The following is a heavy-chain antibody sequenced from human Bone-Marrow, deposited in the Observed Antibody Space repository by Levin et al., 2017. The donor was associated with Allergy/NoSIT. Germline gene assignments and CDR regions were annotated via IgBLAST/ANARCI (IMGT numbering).Heavy chain of an antibody. D-gene: IGHD1-26*01. J-gene: IGHJ5*01. Sequence: ASVKVSCKASGYIFTGYYMHWVRQAPGQGLEWMGRINPNSGGTNFPQKFQGRVTMTGDTSIRTAYMELSRLTSDDTAVYYCARAGYSRGWYDWWGQGTLLTVSS. CDR2: INPNSGGT. V-gene: IGHV1-2*06. CDR3: ARAGYSRGWYDW. CDR1: GYIFTGYY.